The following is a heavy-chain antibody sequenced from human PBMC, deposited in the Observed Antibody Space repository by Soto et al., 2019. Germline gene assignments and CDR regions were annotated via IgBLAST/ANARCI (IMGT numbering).Heavy chain of an antibody. J-gene: IGHJ4*02. Sequence: QVQLVQSGAEVKKPGASVKVSCKASGYTFTSYGISWVRQAPGQGLEWMGWISAYNGNTNYAQKLQGRVTMTTDTSTSTAYMELRSLRSDDTAVYYCARDSYCSSTSCYSGNYFDYWGQGILVTVSS. CDR1: GYTFTSYG. D-gene: IGHD2-2*01. CDR3: ARDSYCSSTSCYSGNYFDY. CDR2: ISAYNGNT. V-gene: IGHV1-18*01.